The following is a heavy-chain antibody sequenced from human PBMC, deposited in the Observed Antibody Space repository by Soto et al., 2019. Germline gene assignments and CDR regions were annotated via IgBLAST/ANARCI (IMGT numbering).Heavy chain of an antibody. CDR2: IYYSGST. J-gene: IGHJ4*02. CDR1: GGSISSYY. Sequence: QVQLQESGPGLVKPSETLSLTCTVSGGSISSYYWSWIRQPPGKGLEWIGYIYYSGSTNYNPSLMMRVTISVATSKNQFSLKLSAVTAADTAVYYCARRRGFNYGSWSYYHQPFDYWGQGTLVTVSS. D-gene: IGHD3-10*01. V-gene: IGHV4-59*08. CDR3: ARRRGFNYGSWSYYHQPFDY.